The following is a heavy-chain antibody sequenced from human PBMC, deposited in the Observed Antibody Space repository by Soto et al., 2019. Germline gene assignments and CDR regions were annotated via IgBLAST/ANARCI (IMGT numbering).Heavy chain of an antibody. CDR3: ARGRPRFSSSSIGDY. Sequence: QVQLVQSGAEVKKPGASVKVSCKASGYTFTSYYMHWVRQAPGQGLEWMGIINPSGGSTSYAQKCQGRVTMTGDTSTSTVYMELSSLRSEDTAVYYCARGRPRFSSSSIGDYWGQGTLVTVSS. D-gene: IGHD6-6*01. CDR1: GYTFTSYY. CDR2: INPSGGST. J-gene: IGHJ4*02. V-gene: IGHV1-46*01.